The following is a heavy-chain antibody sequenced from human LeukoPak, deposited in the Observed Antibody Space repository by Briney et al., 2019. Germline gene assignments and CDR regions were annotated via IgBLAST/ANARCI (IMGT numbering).Heavy chain of an antibody. J-gene: IGHJ4*02. D-gene: IGHD2-2*01. V-gene: IGHV4-34*01. CDR2: INHSGST. CDR1: GGSFSGYY. Sequence: SETLSLTCAVYGGSFSGYYWSWIRQPPGKGLEWIGGINHSGSTNYNPSLKSRVTISVDTSKNQFSLKLSSVTAADTAVYYCARGEGVPAATYYFDYWGQGTLVTVSS. CDR3: ARGEGVPAATYYFDY.